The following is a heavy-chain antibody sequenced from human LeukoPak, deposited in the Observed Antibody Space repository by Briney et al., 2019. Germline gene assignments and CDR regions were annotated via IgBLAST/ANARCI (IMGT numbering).Heavy chain of an antibody. CDR1: GGSISSYY. J-gene: IGHJ4*02. D-gene: IGHD3-10*01. V-gene: IGHV4-59*01. CDR2: IYSSGST. CDR3: ARAYYYGSGSYGPDY. Sequence: PSETLSLTCTVSGGSISSYYWSWIRQPPGKGLEWIGYIYSSGSTNYNPSLKSRLTISVDASKNQFSLKLTSVTAADTAVYYCARAYYYGSGSYGPDYWGQGTLVTVSS.